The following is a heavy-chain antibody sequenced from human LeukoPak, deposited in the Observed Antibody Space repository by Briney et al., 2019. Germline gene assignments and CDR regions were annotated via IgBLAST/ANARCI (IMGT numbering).Heavy chain of an antibody. Sequence: GALGLSCAASGFTFSSYAMHWVRQAPGKGLEYVSAISSNGGSTYYANSVKGRFTISRDNSKNTLYLQMGSLRAEDMAVYYCARGDTTYDYWGQGTLVTVSS. CDR2: ISSNGGST. CDR1: GFTFSSYA. CDR3: ARGDTTYDY. J-gene: IGHJ4*02. V-gene: IGHV3-64*01. D-gene: IGHD5-18*01.